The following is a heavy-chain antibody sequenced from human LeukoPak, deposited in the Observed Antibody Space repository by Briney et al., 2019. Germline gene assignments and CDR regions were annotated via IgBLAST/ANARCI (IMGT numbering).Heavy chain of an antibody. CDR2: IYYSGST. V-gene: IGHV4-30-4*08. D-gene: IGHD3-22*01. CDR3: ARDLVVITPFDAFDI. J-gene: IGHJ3*02. Sequence: TSETLSLTCTVSGGSISSGDYYWSWIRQPPGKGLEWIGYIYYSGSTYYNPSLKSRVTISVDTSKNQFSLKLSSVTAADTAVYYCARDLVVITPFDAFDIWGQGTMVTVSS. CDR1: GGSISSGDYY.